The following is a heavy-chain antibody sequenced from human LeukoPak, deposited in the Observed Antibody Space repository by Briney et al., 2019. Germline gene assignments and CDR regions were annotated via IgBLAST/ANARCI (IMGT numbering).Heavy chain of an antibody. CDR2: INPSGGST. Sequence: GASVKVSCKASGYTFTSYYMHWVRQAPGQGLEWMGIINPSGGSTSYAQKFQGRVTMTRDTSTSTVYMELSSLRSENTAVYYCAREHEDGWNDHLINYWGQGTLVTVSS. J-gene: IGHJ4*02. V-gene: IGHV1-46*01. CDR3: AREHEDGWNDHLINY. D-gene: IGHD1-1*01. CDR1: GYTFTSYY.